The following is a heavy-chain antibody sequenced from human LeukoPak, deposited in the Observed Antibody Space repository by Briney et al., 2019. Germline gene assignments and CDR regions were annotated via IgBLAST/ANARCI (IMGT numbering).Heavy chain of an antibody. Sequence: SETLSLTCAVSGYPISSGYYWGWIRQPPGKGLEWIGSIYHSGSTYYNPSLKSRVTISADTSKNQFSLKLSSVTAADTAVYYYAMGGVRLWSGGHFDYWGQGTLVTVSS. CDR1: GYPISSGYY. J-gene: IGHJ4*02. V-gene: IGHV4-38-2*01. D-gene: IGHD3-10*02. CDR2: IYHSGST. CDR3: AMGGVRLWSGGHFDY.